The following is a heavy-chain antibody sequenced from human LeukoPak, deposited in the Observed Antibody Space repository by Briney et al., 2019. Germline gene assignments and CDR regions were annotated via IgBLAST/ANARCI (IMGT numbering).Heavy chain of an antibody. V-gene: IGHV3-23*01. D-gene: IGHD1-1*01. J-gene: IGHJ4*02. Sequence: PGGSLRLSCAASGFTFSSYGMSWVRQAPGKGLEWVSAISGSGGSTYYADSVKGRFTISRDNSKNTLYLQMNSLRAEDTAVYYCAKVPLYWNRSWGYFDYWGQGTLVTVSS. CDR3: AKVPLYWNRSWGYFDY. CDR1: GFTFSSYG. CDR2: ISGSGGST.